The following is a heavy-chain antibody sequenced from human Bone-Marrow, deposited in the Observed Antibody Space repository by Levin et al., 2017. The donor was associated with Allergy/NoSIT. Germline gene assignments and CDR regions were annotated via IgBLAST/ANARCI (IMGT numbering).Heavy chain of an antibody. J-gene: IGHJ6*02. CDR3: ARDRGYEWLQCSVGYYGMDV. Sequence: GESLKISCAASGFTFSSYSMNWVRQAPGKGLEWVSSISSSSSYIYYADSVKGRFTISRDNAKNSLYLQMNSLRAEDTAVYYCARDRGYEWLQCSVGYYGMDVWGQGTTVTVSS. CDR1: GFTFSSYS. CDR2: ISSSSSYI. V-gene: IGHV3-21*01. D-gene: IGHD5-24*01.